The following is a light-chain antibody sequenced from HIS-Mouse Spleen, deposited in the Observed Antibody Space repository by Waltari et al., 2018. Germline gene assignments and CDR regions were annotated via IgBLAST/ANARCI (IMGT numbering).Light chain of an antibody. CDR1: SSNIGAGYD. Sequence: QSVLTQPPSVSGAPGQMVTISCTGSSSNIGAGYDVHWYQQLPGTAPKLLIYGNSNRPSGVPDRFSGSKSGTSASLAITGLQAEDEADYYCQSYDSSLSGVFVGGTKLTVL. CDR2: GNS. CDR3: QSYDSSLSGV. V-gene: IGLV1-40*01. J-gene: IGLJ3*02.